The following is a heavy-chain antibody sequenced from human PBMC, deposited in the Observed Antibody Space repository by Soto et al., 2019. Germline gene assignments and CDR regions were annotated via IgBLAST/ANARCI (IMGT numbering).Heavy chain of an antibody. V-gene: IGHV4-34*01. CDR2: INHSGST. Sequence: SETLSLTCAVYGGSFSGYYWSWIRQPPGKGLEWIGEINHSGSTNYNPSLKSRVTISVDTSKNQFSLKLSSVTAADTAVYYCARAGIVVVVAATANAFDIWGQGTMVTVPS. D-gene: IGHD2-15*01. J-gene: IGHJ3*02. CDR3: ARAGIVVVVAATANAFDI. CDR1: GGSFSGYY.